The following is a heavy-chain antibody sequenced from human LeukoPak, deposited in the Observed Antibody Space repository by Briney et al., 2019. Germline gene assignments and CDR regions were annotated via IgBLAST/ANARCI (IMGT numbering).Heavy chain of an antibody. CDR1: GGSISSSSYY. J-gene: IGHJ4*02. D-gene: IGHD6-13*01. V-gene: IGHV4-39*07. CDR2: IYYSGST. Sequence: SETLSLTCTVSGGSISSSSYYWGWIRQPPGKGLEWIGSIYYSGSTYYNPSLKSRVTISVDTSKNQFSLKLCSVTAADTAVYYCARAYSSSWSYYFDYWGQGTLVTVSS. CDR3: ARAYSSSWSYYFDY.